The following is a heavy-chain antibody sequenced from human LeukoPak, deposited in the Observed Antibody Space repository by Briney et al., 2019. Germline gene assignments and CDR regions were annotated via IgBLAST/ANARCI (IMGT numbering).Heavy chain of an antibody. Sequence: TGGSLRLSCTASGLTFSTYAMAWVRQAPGEGLMWVSSIGHTGSTYYTDSVKGRFTVSRDNSRSTLSLQMDSLRVEDMAIYFCAKTYTSTWNQWYFDLWGRGTLVTVSS. V-gene: IGHV3-23*01. CDR2: IGHTGST. D-gene: IGHD1-1*01. J-gene: IGHJ2*01. CDR3: AKTYTSTWNQWYFDL. CDR1: GLTFSTYA.